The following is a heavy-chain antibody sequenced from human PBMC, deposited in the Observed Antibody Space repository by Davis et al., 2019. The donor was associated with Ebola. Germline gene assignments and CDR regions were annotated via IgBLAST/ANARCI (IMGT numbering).Heavy chain of an antibody. J-gene: IGHJ6*02. CDR2: IDPSDSYT. Sequence: GESLKISCQGSGYSFTSYWISWVRQMPGKGLAWMGRIDPSDSYTNYSPSFQGHVTISADKSLRTAYLQWSSLKASDTAMYYCARSGYSSSWYGSLYYYGMDVWGQGTTVTVSS. CDR1: GYSFTSYW. V-gene: IGHV5-10-1*01. D-gene: IGHD6-13*01. CDR3: ARSGYSSSWYGSLYYYGMDV.